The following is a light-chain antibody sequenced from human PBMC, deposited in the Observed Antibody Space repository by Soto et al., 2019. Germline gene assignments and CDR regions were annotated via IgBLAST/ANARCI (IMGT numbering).Light chain of an antibody. Sequence: QSALTQPRSVSGSPGQSVTISCTGTSSDVGGYNYVSWYQQHPGKAPKLMIYDVSKRPSGVPDRFSGSKSGNTASLTISGLQAEDEADYYCCSYAGSYTYLFGTVNKVTV. CDR3: CSYAGSYTYL. CDR2: DVS. J-gene: IGLJ1*01. V-gene: IGLV2-11*01. CDR1: SSDVGGYNY.